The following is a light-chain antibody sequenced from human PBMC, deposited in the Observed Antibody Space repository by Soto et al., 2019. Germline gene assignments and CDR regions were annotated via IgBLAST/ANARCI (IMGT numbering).Light chain of an antibody. J-gene: IGKJ1*01. CDR2: AAS. Sequence: DIQMTQSPSSLSASVGDRVTMSVRASQSISSYLNWYQQKPGKAPKLLIYAASSLQSGVPSRFSGSGSGTDFTLTISSLQPEDFATYYCQQSYSTPQTFGQGTKVDI. CDR1: QSISSY. V-gene: IGKV1-39*01. CDR3: QQSYSTPQT.